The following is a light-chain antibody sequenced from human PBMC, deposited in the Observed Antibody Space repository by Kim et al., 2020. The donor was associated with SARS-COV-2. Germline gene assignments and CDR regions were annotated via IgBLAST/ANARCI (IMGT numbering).Light chain of an antibody. CDR2: GAS. J-gene: IGKJ5*01. V-gene: IGKV1-17*01. CDR1: QDIRND. Sequence: DIQMTQSPSSLSASVGDRVTITCRASQDIRNDLGWYQQNPGRAPKRLIYGASSLQSGGPSRFSGSGSGTEFTLTISSVQPEDFATYYCLQHSTYPITFGQGTPLEIK. CDR3: LQHSTYPIT.